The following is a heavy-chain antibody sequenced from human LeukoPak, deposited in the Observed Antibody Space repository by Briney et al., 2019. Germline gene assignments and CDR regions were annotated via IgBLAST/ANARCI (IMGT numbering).Heavy chain of an antibody. Sequence: KPSETLSLTCAVHGGSFSGYFWGWIRQPPGKGLDYIGEINHSGDTTYNPSLKTRVTISVDTSKNQFSLNMISVTAADTAVYYCARHEFGSSSAAFDTWGQGTMVIVSS. D-gene: IGHD6-6*01. CDR1: GGSFSGYF. V-gene: IGHV4-34*01. CDR3: ARHEFGSSSAAFDT. J-gene: IGHJ3*02. CDR2: INHSGDT.